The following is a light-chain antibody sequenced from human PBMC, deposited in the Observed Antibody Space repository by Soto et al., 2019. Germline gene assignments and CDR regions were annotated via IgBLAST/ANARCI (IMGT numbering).Light chain of an antibody. CDR1: QRITTY. CDR3: QQSYSTLWT. V-gene: IGKV1-39*01. J-gene: IGKJ1*01. CDR2: ATS. Sequence: DIQMTQSASSLSASVGDRVTITCRASQRITTYLNWYQQKPGKAPNLLITATSTLQSGVPSRFSGSGSGTDFTLTISSLQPEDFATYYCQQSYSTLWTFGQGTKVDSK.